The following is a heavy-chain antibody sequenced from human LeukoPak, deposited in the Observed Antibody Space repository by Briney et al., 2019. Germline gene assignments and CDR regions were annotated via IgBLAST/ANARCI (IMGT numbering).Heavy chain of an antibody. Sequence: GGSLRLSCAASGFTFSRYWMSWVRQAPGKGLEWVANIKEDGSEKYYVDSVKGRFTISRDNAKNSLYLQMNSLRAEDTAVYYRARARGSKSMDVWGKGTTVTVSS. D-gene: IGHD3-10*01. CDR1: GFTFSRYW. V-gene: IGHV3-7*03. CDR2: IKEDGSEK. CDR3: ARARGSKSMDV. J-gene: IGHJ6*04.